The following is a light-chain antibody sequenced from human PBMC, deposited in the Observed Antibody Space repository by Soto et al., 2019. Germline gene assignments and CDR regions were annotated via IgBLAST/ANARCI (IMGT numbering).Light chain of an antibody. CDR1: QSVSSY. CDR2: DAS. V-gene: IGKV3-11*01. CDR3: QPDNTWPPRT. J-gene: IGKJ1*01. Sequence: IGVTQSPATLSLSPGERATLSCRASQSVSSYLAWYQQKPGQAPRLLIYDASNRATGIPARFSGSGSGTDFTLTISILEPEDFGVYYCQPDNTWPPRTSCQGTKV.